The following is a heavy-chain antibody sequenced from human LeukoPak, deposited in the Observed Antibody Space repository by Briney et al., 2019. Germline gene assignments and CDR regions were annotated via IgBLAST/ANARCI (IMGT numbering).Heavy chain of an antibody. D-gene: IGHD2-15*01. CDR2: ISYDGSNK. CDR1: GFTFSSYA. V-gene: IGHV3-30-3*01. J-gene: IGHJ6*02. CDR3: ARDHGSGGSFFHYYYYYGMDV. Sequence: PGGSLRLSCAASGFTFSSYAMHWVRQAPGKGLEWVAVISYDGSNKYYADSVKGRFTISRDNSKNTLYLQMNSLRAEDTAVYYCARDHGSGGSFFHYYYYYGMDVWGQGTTVTVSS.